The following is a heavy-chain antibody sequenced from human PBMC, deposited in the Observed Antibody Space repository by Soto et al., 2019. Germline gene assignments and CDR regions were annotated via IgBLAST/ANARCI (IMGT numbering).Heavy chain of an antibody. V-gene: IGHV1-18*01. D-gene: IGHD2-15*01. Sequence: ASVKVSCKASGYTFTSSGISWVRQAPGQGLEWMGWISAYNGNTNYAQKLQGRVTMTTDTSTSTAYMELRSLRSDDTAVYYCARLYCSGGSCYSGGYYYYYYMDVWGKGTTVTVSS. CDR1: GYTFTSSG. CDR3: ARLYCSGGSCYSGGYYYYYYMDV. CDR2: ISAYNGNT. J-gene: IGHJ6*03.